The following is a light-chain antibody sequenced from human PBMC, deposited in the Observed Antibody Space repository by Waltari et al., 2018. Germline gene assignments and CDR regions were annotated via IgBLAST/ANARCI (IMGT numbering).Light chain of an antibody. CDR3: QQRYNWLALT. J-gene: IGKJ4*01. CDR1: QNSSSF. Sequence: EIVLTQCPATMSLFPGESATLYCMASQNSSSFLAWYQQKHGQSPRLLIYDAANRATGIPDRFSGSGSGTDFTLTISSLEPEDFAVYFCQQRYNWLALTFGGGTTVEIK. V-gene: IGKV3-11*01. CDR2: DAA.